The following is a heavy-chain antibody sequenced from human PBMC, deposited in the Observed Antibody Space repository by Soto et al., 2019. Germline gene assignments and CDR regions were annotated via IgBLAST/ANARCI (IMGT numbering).Heavy chain of an antibody. CDR2: ISAYNGNT. Sequence: QVQLVQSGAEVKKPGASVKVSCKASGYTFTSYGISWVRQAPGQGLEWMGWISAYNGNTNYAQKLQGRVTMTTDTPTSTAYMERRSLRSDDTAVYYCARDKGPHGDYYYYGMDVWGQGTTVTVSS. J-gene: IGHJ6*02. D-gene: IGHD3-16*01. V-gene: IGHV1-18*01. CDR3: ARDKGPHGDYYYYGMDV. CDR1: GYTFTSYG.